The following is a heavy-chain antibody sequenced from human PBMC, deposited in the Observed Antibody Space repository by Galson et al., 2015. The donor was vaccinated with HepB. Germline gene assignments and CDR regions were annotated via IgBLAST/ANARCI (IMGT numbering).Heavy chain of an antibody. Sequence: QAPGQGLEWMGRIIPILGIANYAQKFQGRVTITADKSTSTAYMELSSLRSEDTAVYYCARVDPPYCSSTSCSERGGYWGQGTLVTVSS. V-gene: IGHV1-69*04. J-gene: IGHJ4*02. CDR3: ARVDPPYCSSTSCSERGGY. D-gene: IGHD2-2*01. CDR2: IIPILGIA.